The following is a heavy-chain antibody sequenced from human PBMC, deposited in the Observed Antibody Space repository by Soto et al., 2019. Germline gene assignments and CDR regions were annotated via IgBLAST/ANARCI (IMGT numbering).Heavy chain of an antibody. CDR1: GGTFSSYT. Sequence: ASVKVSCKASGGTFSSYTISWVRQAPGQGLEWMGRIIPILGIANYAQKFQGRVTITADKSTSTAYMELSSLRSEDTAVYYCARDSHCSGGSCSFYYWGQGTLVTVSS. D-gene: IGHD2-15*01. J-gene: IGHJ4*02. CDR2: IIPILGIA. V-gene: IGHV1-69*04. CDR3: ARDSHCSGGSCSFYY.